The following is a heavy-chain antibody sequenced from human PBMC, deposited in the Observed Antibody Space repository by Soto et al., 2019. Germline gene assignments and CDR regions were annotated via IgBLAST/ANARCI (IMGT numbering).Heavy chain of an antibody. D-gene: IGHD3-10*01. J-gene: IGHJ6*02. CDR1: GYTFTSYG. CDR2: ISAYNGNT. CDR3: ASGRDYYGSGSYPPYYYYYGMDV. Sequence: ASVKVSCKASGYTFTSYGISWVRQAPGQGLEWMGWISAYNGNTNYAQKLQGRVTMTTDTSTSTAYMELRSLRSDDTAVYYCASGRDYYGSGSYPPYYYYYGMDVWGQGTTVTVSS. V-gene: IGHV1-18*01.